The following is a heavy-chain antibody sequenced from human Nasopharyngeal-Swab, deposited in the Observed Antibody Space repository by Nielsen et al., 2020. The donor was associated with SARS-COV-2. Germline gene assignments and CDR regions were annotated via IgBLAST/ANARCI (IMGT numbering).Heavy chain of an antibody. J-gene: IGHJ6*02. V-gene: IGHV3-48*02. CDR3: ARVGYYYDSSGEYYYYYGMDV. D-gene: IGHD3-22*01. CDR2: ISSSSTI. CDR1: GFTFSSYS. Sequence: GGSLRLSCAASGFTFSSYSMNWVRQAPGKGLEWVSYISSSSTIYYADSVKGRFTISRDNAKNSLYLQMNSLRDEDTAVYYCARVGYYYDSSGEYYYYYGMDVWGQGTTVTVSS.